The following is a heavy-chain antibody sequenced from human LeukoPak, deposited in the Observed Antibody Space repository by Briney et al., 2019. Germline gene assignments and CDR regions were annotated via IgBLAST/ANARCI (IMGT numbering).Heavy chain of an antibody. D-gene: IGHD6-13*01. J-gene: IGHJ4*02. CDR1: GFIFSSFA. V-gene: IGHV3-48*03. Sequence: PGGSLRPSCAASGFIFSSFAMNWVRQAPGKGLEWISYITSSGTISYADSVKGRFTISRDNAKNSLYLQMNSLRAEDTAVYYCARDQMISAAGLDYWGQGTLVTVSS. CDR3: ARDQMISAAGLDY. CDR2: ITSSGTI.